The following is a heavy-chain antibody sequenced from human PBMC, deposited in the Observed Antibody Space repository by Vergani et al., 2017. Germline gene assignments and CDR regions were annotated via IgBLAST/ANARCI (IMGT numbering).Heavy chain of an antibody. CDR2: IYSTGST. CDR3: ARMGGYDEGDAFRIGYFDS. J-gene: IGHJ4*02. CDR1: GDSISSGVYY. V-gene: IGHV4-31*03. D-gene: IGHD3-22*01. Sequence: QLQLQESGPGLVKPSQTLSLTCSVSGDSISSGVYYWNWIRQHPGKGLEWIVYIYSTGSTHHNPSLRRRINMSVDTSKNQFSLKLNSVTAADTAMYYCARMGGYDEGDAFRIGYFDSWGPGILVTVSS.